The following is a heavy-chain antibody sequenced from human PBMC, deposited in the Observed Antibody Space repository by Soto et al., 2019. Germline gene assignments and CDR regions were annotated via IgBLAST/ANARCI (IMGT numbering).Heavy chain of an antibody. J-gene: IGHJ5*02. CDR3: TKDAKFDDIYTGYFVNDL. V-gene: IGHV3-7*03. CDR1: GFTFSNYW. D-gene: IGHD3-9*01. CDR2: IKQDGSEK. Sequence: GGSLRLSCVASGFTFSNYWMSWVRQAPGKGLEWVANIKQDGSEKYYVDSVKGRFTISRDNAKNSLYLQMNSLTSDDTAVYYCTKDAKFDDIYTGYFVNDLWGQGTPVTV.